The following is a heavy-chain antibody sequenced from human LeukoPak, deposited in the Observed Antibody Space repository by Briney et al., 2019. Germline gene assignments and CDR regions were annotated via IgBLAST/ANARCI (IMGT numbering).Heavy chain of an antibody. V-gene: IGHV3-30*18. CDR2: ISYDGSNK. J-gene: IGHJ4*02. Sequence: GGSLRLSCAASGFTFSSYGMHWARQAPGKGLEWVAVISYDGSNKYYADSVKGRFTISRDNSKNTLYLQMNSLRAEDTAVYYCAKDSGSWLFDYWGQGTLVTVSS. D-gene: IGHD3-9*01. CDR1: GFTFSSYG. CDR3: AKDSGSWLFDY.